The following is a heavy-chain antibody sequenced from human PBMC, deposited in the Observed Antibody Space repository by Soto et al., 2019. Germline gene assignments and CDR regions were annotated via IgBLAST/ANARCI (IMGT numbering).Heavy chain of an antibody. CDR1: GYIFTNFY. J-gene: IGHJ1*01. CDR3: ARGSGDSSGYYYAQYFQH. D-gene: IGHD3-22*01. Sequence: ASVKVSCKASGYIFTNFYMHWVRQAPGQGLEWMGIINPSGGSADYAQKFQGRVTMTRDTSTSTVYMELSSLRSEDTAVYYCARGSGDSSGYYYAQYFQHWGQGTLVTVSS. CDR2: INPSGGSA. V-gene: IGHV1-46*01.